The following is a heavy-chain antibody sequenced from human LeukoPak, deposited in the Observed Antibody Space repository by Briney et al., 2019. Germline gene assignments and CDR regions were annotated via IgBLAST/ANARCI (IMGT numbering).Heavy chain of an antibody. CDR1: GFTVSTNY. Sequence: GGSLRLSCAASGFTVSTNYMSWVRQAPGKGLEWVSVIYSGGSTYYADSVKGRFTISRDNSKNTLYLQMNSLRAEDTAVYYCARGPSYSGSYYSRDAFDIWGQGTMVTVSS. V-gene: IGHV3-53*01. CDR3: ARGPSYSGSYYSRDAFDI. D-gene: IGHD1-26*01. CDR2: IYSGGST. J-gene: IGHJ3*02.